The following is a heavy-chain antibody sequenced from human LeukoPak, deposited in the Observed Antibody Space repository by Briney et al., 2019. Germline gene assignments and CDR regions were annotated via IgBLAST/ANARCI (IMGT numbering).Heavy chain of an antibody. CDR3: ARARRGDWGGAFDI. Sequence: SQTLSLTCTVSGGSISSGSYYWSWIRQPPGKGLEWIGYIYYSGSTNYNPSLKSRVTISVDTSKNQFSLKLSSVTAADTAVYYCARARRGDWGGAFDIWGQGTMVTVSS. D-gene: IGHD2-21*01. CDR2: IYYSGST. J-gene: IGHJ3*02. CDR1: GGSISSGSYY. V-gene: IGHV4-61*01.